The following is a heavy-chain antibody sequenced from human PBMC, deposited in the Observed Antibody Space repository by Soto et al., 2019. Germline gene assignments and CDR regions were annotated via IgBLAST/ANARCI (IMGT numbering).Heavy chain of an antibody. Sequence: QVQLVQSGAEVKEPGASVTVSCRASGDRFTDYYMHWVRQAPGEGLELMGWINPNSGVTKYAQKIQGCGSMTWEEYIRTVHLLLSRRGFADAAIYYCARESGGATAPLDYYYFCVDVWGTGTTVTVSS. CDR2: INPNSGVT. J-gene: IGHJ6*04. CDR3: ARESGGATAPLDYYYFCVDV. CDR1: GDRFTDYY. D-gene: IGHD5-12*01. V-gene: IGHV1-2*04.